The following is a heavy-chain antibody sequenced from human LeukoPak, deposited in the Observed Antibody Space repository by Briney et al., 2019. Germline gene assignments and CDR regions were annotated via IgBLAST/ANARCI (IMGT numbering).Heavy chain of an antibody. Sequence: PGGSLRLSCAASGFTFSSYAVSWVRQAPGKGLEWVSVISGSGGSTYYPDSVKGRFTISRDNSKNTLYMQMNSLRAEDTAVYYCAKHGEAYGDSKTDYWGQGTQVTVSS. CDR1: GFTFSSYA. CDR2: ISGSGGST. J-gene: IGHJ4*02. D-gene: IGHD4-17*01. V-gene: IGHV3-23*01. CDR3: AKHGEAYGDSKTDY.